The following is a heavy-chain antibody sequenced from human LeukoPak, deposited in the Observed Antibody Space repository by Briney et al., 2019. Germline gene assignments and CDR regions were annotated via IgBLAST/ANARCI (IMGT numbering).Heavy chain of an antibody. Sequence: GESLKISCKGSGYSFTSYWIGWVRQMPGKGLEWMGRIDPSDSYTNYSPSFQGHVTISADKSISTAYLQWSSLKASDTAMYYCARHSTNYGSGSYSTGGRWFDPWGQGTLVTVSS. D-gene: IGHD3-10*01. CDR3: ARHSTNYGSGSYSTGGRWFDP. J-gene: IGHJ5*02. CDR1: GYSFTSYW. CDR2: IDPSDSYT. V-gene: IGHV5-10-1*01.